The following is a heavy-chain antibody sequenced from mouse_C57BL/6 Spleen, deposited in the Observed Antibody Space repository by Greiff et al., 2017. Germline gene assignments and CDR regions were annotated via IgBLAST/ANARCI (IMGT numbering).Heavy chain of an antibody. CDR2: INPNNGGT. CDR1: GYTFTDYY. J-gene: IGHJ4*01. CDR3: ARYYDYERAMDY. D-gene: IGHD2-4*01. V-gene: IGHV1-26*01. Sequence: EVQPQQSGPELVKPGASVKISCKASGYTFTDYYMNWVKQSHGKSLEWIGDINPNNGGTSYNQKFKGKATLTVDKSSSTAYMELRSLTSEDSAVYYCARYYDYERAMDYWGQGTSVTVSS.